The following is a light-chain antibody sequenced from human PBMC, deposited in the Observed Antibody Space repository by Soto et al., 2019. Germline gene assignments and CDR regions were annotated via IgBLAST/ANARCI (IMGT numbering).Light chain of an antibody. CDR2: GAS. CDR1: QSVISSY. J-gene: IGKJ4*01. CDR3: QQDYNLPPLT. V-gene: IGKV3D-7*01. Sequence: PVERVTLSCRAIQSVISSYLTWYQQKPGQAPRLLIYGASTRATGIPARFSGSGSGTDFTLTISSLQPEDFAVYYCQQDYNLPPLTFGGGTKVDI.